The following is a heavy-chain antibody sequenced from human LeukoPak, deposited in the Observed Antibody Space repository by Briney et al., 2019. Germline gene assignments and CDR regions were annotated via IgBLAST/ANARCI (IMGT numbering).Heavy chain of an antibody. Sequence: SETLSFTCTVSGYSISSGYYWGWIRQPPGKGLEWIGSIYHSGSTYYNPSLKSRVTISVGTSKNQFSLKLSSVTAADTAVYYCARALGDSSGYYWFDPWGQGTLVTVSS. V-gene: IGHV4-38-2*02. D-gene: IGHD3-22*01. CDR3: ARALGDSSGYYWFDP. J-gene: IGHJ5*02. CDR2: IYHSGST. CDR1: GYSISSGYY.